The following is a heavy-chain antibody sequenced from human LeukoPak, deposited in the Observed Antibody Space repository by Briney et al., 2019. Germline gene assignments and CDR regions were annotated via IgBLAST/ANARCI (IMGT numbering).Heavy chain of an antibody. CDR3: TRAIVLMVYAPRAQKYYFDY. Sequence: PGRFLRLSCTASGFTFGDYAMSWVRQAPGKGLEWVGFIRSKAYGGTTEYAASVKGRFTISRDDSKSIAYLQMNSLKTEDTAVYYCTRAIVLMVYAPRAQKYYFDYWGQGTLVTVSS. J-gene: IGHJ4*02. CDR2: IRSKAYGGTT. V-gene: IGHV3-49*04. CDR1: GFTFGDYA. D-gene: IGHD2-8*01.